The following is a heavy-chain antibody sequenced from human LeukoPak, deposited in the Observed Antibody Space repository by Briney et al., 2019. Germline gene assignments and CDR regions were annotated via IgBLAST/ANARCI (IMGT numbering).Heavy chain of an antibody. Sequence: GGSRRLSCATPGFIFSGYYMSWTRQAPGKGLEGVSYISGSGNDISYADSVKGRFTISRDNAKGSLYLQMNSLRAADTAVYYCGTHAGRTGSDDWGQGTLVTVSS. CDR3: GTHAGRTGSDD. CDR1: GFIFSGYY. CDR2: ISGSGNDI. V-gene: IGHV3-11*01. D-gene: IGHD3/OR15-3a*01. J-gene: IGHJ4*02.